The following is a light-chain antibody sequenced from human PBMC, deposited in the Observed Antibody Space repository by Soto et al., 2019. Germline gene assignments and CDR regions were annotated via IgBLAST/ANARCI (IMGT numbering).Light chain of an antibody. Sequence: ELVFTQSPVTLSLSPGERAALSCRASQSVSFSYLAWYQQNPGQPPRLLIYGASSRVTGFQARFSGSGSGTDFTLTIRSLQSDDFAVYYCKQYDNWPWTFGQGTKVDI. CDR2: GAS. J-gene: IGKJ1*01. V-gene: IGKV3-15*01. CDR3: KQYDNWPWT. CDR1: QSVSFSY.